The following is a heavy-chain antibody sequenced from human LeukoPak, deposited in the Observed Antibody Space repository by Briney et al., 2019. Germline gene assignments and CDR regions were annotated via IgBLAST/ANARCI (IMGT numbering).Heavy chain of an antibody. CDR2: IIPIFGTA. CDR1: GGTFSSYA. D-gene: IGHD3-22*01. Sequence: SVKVSCKASGGTFSSYAISWVRQAPGQWLEWVGGIIPIFGTANYAQKFQGRVTITTDESTSTAYMELSSLRSEDTAVYYCARVAPDYDSSGYFDYWGQGTLVTVSS. CDR3: ARVAPDYDSSGYFDY. J-gene: IGHJ4*02. V-gene: IGHV1-69*05.